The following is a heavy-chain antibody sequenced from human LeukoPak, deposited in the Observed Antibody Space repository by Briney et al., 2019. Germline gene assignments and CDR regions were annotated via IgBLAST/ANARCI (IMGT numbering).Heavy chain of an antibody. Sequence: GGSLRLSRAASGFTFSRYSMNWVRQAPGKGLEWVSSITTSSSYIYYADSVKGRFTISRDNAKNSLFLQMNSLRAEDTAVYFCARGWYTDAFDIWGQGTMVAVSS. V-gene: IGHV3-21*01. J-gene: IGHJ3*02. CDR1: GFTFSRYS. CDR2: ITTSSSYI. D-gene: IGHD1-1*01. CDR3: ARGWYTDAFDI.